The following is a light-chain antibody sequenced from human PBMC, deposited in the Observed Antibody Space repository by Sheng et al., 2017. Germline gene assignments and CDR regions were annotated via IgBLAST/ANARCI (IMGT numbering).Light chain of an antibody. CDR3: QQYYTYPSIT. CDR2: TAS. CDR1: QSVRSY. J-gene: IGKJ5*01. V-gene: IGKV1-8*01. Sequence: AIRMTQSPSSFSASAGDRVTITCRASQSVRSYLAWYQQKPGKAPNLLIHTASTLQSGVPSRFSGSGSGTDFTLTISSLQSEDFATYYCQQYYTYPSITFGQGTRLEIK.